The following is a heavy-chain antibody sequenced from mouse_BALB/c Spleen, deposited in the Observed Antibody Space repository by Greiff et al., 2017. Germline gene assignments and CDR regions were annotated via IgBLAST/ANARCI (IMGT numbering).Heavy chain of an antibody. CDR2: IRNKANGYTT. CDR3: ARDGNYYAMDY. D-gene: IGHD2-1*01. V-gene: IGHV7-3*02. Sequence: EVQVVESGGGLVQPGGSLRLSCATSGFTFTDYYMSWVRQPPGKALEWLGFIRNKANGYTTEYSASVKGRFTISRDNSQSILYLQMNTLRAEDSATYYCARDGNYYAMDYWGQGTSVTVSS. J-gene: IGHJ4*01. CDR1: GFTFTDYY.